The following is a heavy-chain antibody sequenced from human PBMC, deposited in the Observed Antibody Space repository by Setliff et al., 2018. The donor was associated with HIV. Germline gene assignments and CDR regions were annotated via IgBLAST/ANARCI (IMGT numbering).Heavy chain of an antibody. CDR2: INGDGDSR. Sequence: PGGSLRLSCTASGFTFGDYAMTWVRQAPGKGLEWVAGINGDGDSRYYAESVKGRFTVSRDNSKDTLYLQMNDLRAEDTALYYCGKDYTRTFWEYNWYDVWDQGTLVTVSS. V-gene: IGHV3-23*01. CDR3: GKDYTRTFWEYNWYDV. CDR1: GFTFGDYA. D-gene: IGHD3-3*01. J-gene: IGHJ5*02.